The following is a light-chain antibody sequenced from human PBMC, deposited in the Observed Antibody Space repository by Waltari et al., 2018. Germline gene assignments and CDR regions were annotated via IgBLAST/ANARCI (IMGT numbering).Light chain of an antibody. V-gene: IGKV1-5*03. CDR1: QSINSR. Sequence: DIQMTQSPSTLSASVGDRVTITFRASQSINSRLAWLQQKPGKAPKPLIYEASSLESGVPSRFSGSGSGTYFTLTISSLQPDDFATYYCQQYYIYWTFGQGTKLEIK. CDR3: QQYYIYWT. CDR2: EAS. J-gene: IGKJ1*01.